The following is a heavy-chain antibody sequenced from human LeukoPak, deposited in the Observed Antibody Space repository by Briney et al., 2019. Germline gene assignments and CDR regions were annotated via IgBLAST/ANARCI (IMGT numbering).Heavy chain of an antibody. D-gene: IGHD5-18*01. V-gene: IGHV3-30-3*01. CDR2: ISYDGSNK. Sequence: PGGSLRLSCAASGFTFSSSAMHWVRQAPGKGPEWVAVISYDGSNKYYADSVKGRFTISRDNSKNTLYLQMNSLRAEDTAVYYCARDPDTAMATGFDYWGQGTLVTVSS. J-gene: IGHJ4*02. CDR1: GFTFSSSA. CDR3: ARDPDTAMATGFDY.